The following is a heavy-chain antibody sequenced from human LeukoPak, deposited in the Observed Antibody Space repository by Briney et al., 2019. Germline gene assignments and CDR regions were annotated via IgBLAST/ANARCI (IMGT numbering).Heavy chain of an antibody. V-gene: IGHV4-34*01. J-gene: IGHJ3*02. CDR3: ARGYSGHYYAFDI. D-gene: IGHD1-26*01. Sequence: SETLSLTCAVYGGSFSGYYWGWIRQPPGKGLEWIGEINHSGSTNYNASLKSRVTISVDTSKNQFSLKLSSVTAADAAVYYCARGYSGHYYAFDIWGQGTMVTVSS. CDR2: INHSGST. CDR1: GGSFSGYY.